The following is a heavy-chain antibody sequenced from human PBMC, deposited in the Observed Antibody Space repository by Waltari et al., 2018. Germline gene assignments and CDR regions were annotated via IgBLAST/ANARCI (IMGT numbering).Heavy chain of an antibody. CDR1: GGSFSGYY. D-gene: IGHD6-19*01. J-gene: IGHJ4*02. CDR3: ARGRKQWLVVGPPKPTQN. V-gene: IGHV4-34*01. Sequence: QVQLQQWGAGLLKPSETLSLTCAVYGGSFSGYYWSWIRQPPGKGLEWIGEINHSGSTNYNPSLKSRVTISVDTSKNQFSLKLSSVTAADTAVYYCARGRKQWLVVGPPKPTQNWGQGTLVTVSS. CDR2: INHSGST.